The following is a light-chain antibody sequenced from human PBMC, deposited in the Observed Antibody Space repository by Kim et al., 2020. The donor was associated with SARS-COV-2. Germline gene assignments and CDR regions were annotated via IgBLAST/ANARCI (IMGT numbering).Light chain of an antibody. J-gene: IGLJ3*02. CDR3: QSYDSSDWV. CDR2: EDN. Sequence: GETLTSSCARGGGNSAGSCVQWYQQRPGSAATPVIYEDNLRPSGVPDRFSGSIDSSSNAASLTISGLRPEDEADYYCQSYDSSDWVFGGGTKVTVL. CDR1: GGNSAGSC. V-gene: IGLV6-57*03.